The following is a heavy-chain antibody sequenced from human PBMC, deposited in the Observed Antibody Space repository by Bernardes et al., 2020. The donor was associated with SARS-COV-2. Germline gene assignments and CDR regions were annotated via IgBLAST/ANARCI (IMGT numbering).Heavy chain of an antibody. Sequence: ASVQVSCKASGYTFTSHDINWVRQATGQGLEWMGWMNSNSGNTAYVPKFQGRVTMTRDISISTAYMELSGLRSDDTAVYYCARAPASYADYWGQGTLVTVSS. J-gene: IGHJ4*02. D-gene: IGHD1-26*01. CDR1: GYTFTSHD. CDR3: ARAPASYADY. CDR2: MNSNSGNT. V-gene: IGHV1-8*01.